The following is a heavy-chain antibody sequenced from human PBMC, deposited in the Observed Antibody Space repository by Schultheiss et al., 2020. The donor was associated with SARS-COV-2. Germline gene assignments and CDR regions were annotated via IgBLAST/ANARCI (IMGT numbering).Heavy chain of an antibody. CDR2: ISSSSSYI. Sequence: GGSLRLSCSASGFTFSSYAMHWVRQAPGKGLEWVSSISSSSSYIYYADSVKGRFTISRDNAKNSLYLQMNSLRAEDTAVYYCAPLNGGYYIYWGQGTLVTVSS. J-gene: IGHJ4*02. D-gene: IGHD3-22*01. CDR1: GFTFSSYA. V-gene: IGHV3-21*01. CDR3: APLNGGYYIY.